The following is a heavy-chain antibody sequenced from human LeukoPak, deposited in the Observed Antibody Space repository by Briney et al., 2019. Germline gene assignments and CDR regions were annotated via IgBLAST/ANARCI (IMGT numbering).Heavy chain of an antibody. V-gene: IGHV3-30*04. CDR1: GFSFSDYA. CDR3: ARSYCRGVCYHTDY. J-gene: IGHJ4*02. Sequence: GGSLRLSCAASGFSFSDYAMHWVRQAPGKGLEWVAVISYDGSDEYYADSVKGRFTISRDNSKNRLYLQMNSPRAEDTAVYYCARSYCRGVCYHTDYWGQGTLVTVSS. D-gene: IGHD2-21*02. CDR2: ISYDGSDE.